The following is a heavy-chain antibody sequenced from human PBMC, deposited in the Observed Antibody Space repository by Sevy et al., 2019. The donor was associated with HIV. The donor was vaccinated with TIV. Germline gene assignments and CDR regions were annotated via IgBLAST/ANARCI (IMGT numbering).Heavy chain of an antibody. D-gene: IGHD2-21*01. CDR1: GFTFDGYA. V-gene: IGHV3-9*01. CDR2: VSWNSRNI. Sequence: GGSLRLSCSASGFTFDGYAMHWVRQVPGKGLEWVSGVSWNSRNIGYADSVKGRFTISRDNANHFLYLEMNSLRPGDTALYYCAKDINRGCVGLNCYPYYYYFYGLDAWGQGTTVTGSS. CDR3: AKDINRGCVGLNCYPYYYYFYGLDA. J-gene: IGHJ6*02.